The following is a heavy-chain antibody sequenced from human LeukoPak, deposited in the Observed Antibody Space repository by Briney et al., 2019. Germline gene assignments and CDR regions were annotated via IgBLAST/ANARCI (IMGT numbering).Heavy chain of an antibody. CDR1: GFSFMNAW. J-gene: IGHJ4*02. Sequence: GGSPRLSCAASGFSFMNAWMIWVRQAPGKGLEWVGRIKSNADGGTPDYAAPARGRFTISRDDSKNTLYLQMNSLKTEDTAVYYCTTFYHEYSPYWGRGTLVTVSS. CDR3: TTFYHEYSPY. D-gene: IGHD2/OR15-2a*01. V-gene: IGHV3-15*01. CDR2: IKSNADGGTP.